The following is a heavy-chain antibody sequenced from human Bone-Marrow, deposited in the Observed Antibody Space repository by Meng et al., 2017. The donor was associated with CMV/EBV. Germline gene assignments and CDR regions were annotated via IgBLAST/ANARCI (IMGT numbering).Heavy chain of an antibody. V-gene: IGHV3-7*02. CDR1: GFTFSGSA. CDR2: IKQDGSEK. D-gene: IGHD3-3*01. CDR3: ARGDYDFWSGYSYGMDV. Sequence: GESLKISCAASGFTFSGSAMHWVRQASGKGLEWVANIKQDGSEKYYVDSVKGRFTISRDNAKNSLYLQMNSLRAEDTAVYYCARGDYDFWSGYSYGMDVWGQGTTVTVSS. J-gene: IGHJ6*02.